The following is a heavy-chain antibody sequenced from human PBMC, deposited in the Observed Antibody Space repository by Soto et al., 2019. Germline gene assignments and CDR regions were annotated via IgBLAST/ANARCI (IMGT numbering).Heavy chain of an antibody. D-gene: IGHD6-13*01. CDR1: GYTLTELS. Sequence: QVQLVQSGAEVKKPGASVKVSCKVSGYTLTELSMHWVRQAPGKGLEWMGGFDPEDGETIYAQKFQGRVTMTEDTSTDTAYMELSSLRSEDTAVYYCATDLKDSSSWTYYDYGMDVWGQGTTVTFSS. CDR3: ATDLKDSSSWTYYDYGMDV. V-gene: IGHV1-24*01. J-gene: IGHJ6*02. CDR2: FDPEDGET.